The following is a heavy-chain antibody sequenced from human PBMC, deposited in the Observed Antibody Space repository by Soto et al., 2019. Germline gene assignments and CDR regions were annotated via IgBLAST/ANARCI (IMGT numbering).Heavy chain of an antibody. V-gene: IGHV4-4*02. J-gene: IGHJ5*02. CDR3: ARSYYDFWSGYYSYNWFGP. CDR2: IYHSGST. Sequence: SETLSLTCAVSGGSISSSNWWSWVRQPPGKGLEWIGEIYHSGSTNYNPSLKSRVTISVDKSKNQFSLKLSSVTAADTAVYYCARSYYDFWSGYYSYNWFGPWGQGTLVTVSS. D-gene: IGHD3-3*01. CDR1: GGSISSSNW.